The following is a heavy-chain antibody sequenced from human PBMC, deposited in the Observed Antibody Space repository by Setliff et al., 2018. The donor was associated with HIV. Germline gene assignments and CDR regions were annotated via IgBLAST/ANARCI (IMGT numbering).Heavy chain of an antibody. Sequence: VKVSCKASGYTFTAYYIHWVRQAPGQGLEWMGWINPYSGGTNYAQNFQGWVTMTRDTSITTAYMELSRLTSDDTALYFCVREVRAAYKGPLWFGQSDPRPDTFDIWGQGTMVTVSS. V-gene: IGHV1-2*04. J-gene: IGHJ3*02. D-gene: IGHD3-10*01. CDR2: INPYSGGT. CDR1: GYTFTAYY. CDR3: VREVRAAYKGPLWFGQSDPRPDTFDI.